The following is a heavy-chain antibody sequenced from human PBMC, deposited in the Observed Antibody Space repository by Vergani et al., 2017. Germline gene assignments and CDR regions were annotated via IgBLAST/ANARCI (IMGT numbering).Heavy chain of an antibody. J-gene: IGHJ6*03. Sequence: QVQLVQSGAEVKKPVASVKVSCKASGYTFTGYYMHWVRQAPGQGLEWMGWINPNSGGTNYAQKFQGRVTMTRDTSISTACMELSRLRSDDTAVYYCAGANMGVVVPAAPIHYYYMDVWGKGTMVTVSS. D-gene: IGHD2-2*01. CDR1: GYTFTGYY. CDR2: INPNSGGT. CDR3: AGANMGVVVPAAPIHYYYMDV. V-gene: IGHV1-2*02.